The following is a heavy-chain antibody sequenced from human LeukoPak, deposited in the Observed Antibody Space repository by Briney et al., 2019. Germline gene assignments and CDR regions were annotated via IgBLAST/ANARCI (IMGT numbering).Heavy chain of an antibody. J-gene: IGHJ4*02. Sequence: PGESLKISCKGSGYSFTSYWIGWVRQMPGKGLEWMGRIDPSDSYTNYSPSFQGHVTISADKSISTAYLQWSSLKASDTAMYYCGVTYYYDSSGYSDYWGQGTLVTVSS. CDR2: IDPSDSYT. CDR3: GVTYYYDSSGYSDY. V-gene: IGHV5-10-1*01. CDR1: GYSFTSYW. D-gene: IGHD3-22*01.